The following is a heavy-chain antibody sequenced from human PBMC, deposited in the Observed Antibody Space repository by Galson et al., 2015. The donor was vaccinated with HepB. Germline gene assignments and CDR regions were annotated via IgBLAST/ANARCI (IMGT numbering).Heavy chain of an antibody. CDR3: ASGQWLVHDF. CDR1: AYTFTNYA. V-gene: IGHV1-3*04. D-gene: IGHD6-19*01. J-gene: IGHJ4*02. Sequence: SVKVSCKASAYTFTNYAIHWVRQAPGQRLEWMGWINTGNGNTKYSQKFQGRVTITRDTSASTAYMELSSLRSEDTAVYYCASGQWLVHDFWGQGTLVSVSS. CDR2: INTGNGNT.